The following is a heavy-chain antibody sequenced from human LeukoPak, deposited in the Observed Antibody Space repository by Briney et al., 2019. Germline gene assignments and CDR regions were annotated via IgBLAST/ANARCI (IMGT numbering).Heavy chain of an antibody. CDR1: GYTFTDYG. Sequence: ASVKVSCKASGYTFTDYGMHWVRQAPGQRLEWMAWINAGNGNAKYSQKLQGRVTITRDTSASTAYMELSSLRSEDTAVYYCARVPLHDRNDYYPHWGQGTVVTVSS. CDR2: INAGNGNA. D-gene: IGHD3-22*01. V-gene: IGHV1-3*01. J-gene: IGHJ1*01. CDR3: ARVPLHDRNDYYPH.